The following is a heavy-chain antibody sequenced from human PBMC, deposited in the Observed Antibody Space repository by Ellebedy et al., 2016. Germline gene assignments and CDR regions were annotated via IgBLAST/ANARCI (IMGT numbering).Heavy chain of an antibody. V-gene: IGHV3-23*01. J-gene: IGHJ4*02. CDR3: ARDPRGALPLYFFDY. Sequence: GGSLRLSXATSGFTFSNYFMTWIRQAPGKGLEWVATISAGGDNTFFADSVKGRFTISRDNANNSQFLQMNNLRADDTAVYFCARDPRGALPLYFFDYWGQGMLVTVSS. CDR2: ISAGGDNT. CDR1: GFTFSNYF.